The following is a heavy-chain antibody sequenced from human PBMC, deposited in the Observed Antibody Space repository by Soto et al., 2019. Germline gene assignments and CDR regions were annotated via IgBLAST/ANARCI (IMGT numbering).Heavy chain of an antibody. D-gene: IGHD6-6*01. Sequence: GGSLRLSCAASGFTFDDYTMHWVRQAPGKGLEWVSLISCDGGSTYYADSVKGRFTISRDNSKNSLYLQMNSLRTEDTALYYCAKDMGHETAARNAFDIWGQGTMVTVSS. CDR2: ISCDGGST. CDR1: GFTFDDYT. J-gene: IGHJ3*02. CDR3: AKDMGHETAARNAFDI. V-gene: IGHV3-43*01.